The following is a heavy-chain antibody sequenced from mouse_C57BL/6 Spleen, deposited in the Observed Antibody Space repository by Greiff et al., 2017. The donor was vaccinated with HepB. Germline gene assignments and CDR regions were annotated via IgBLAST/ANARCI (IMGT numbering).Heavy chain of an antibody. D-gene: IGHD1-1*01. CDR2: ISYDGSN. J-gene: IGHJ2*01. CDR1: GYSITSGYY. CDR3: ARASHGSLDY. Sequence: EVKLQESGPGLVKPSQSLSLTCSVTGYSITSGYYWNWIRQFPGNKLEWMGYISYDGSNNYNPSLKNRISIPRDTSKNQFFLKLNSVTTEDTATYYCARASHGSLDYWGQGTTLTVSS. V-gene: IGHV3-6*01.